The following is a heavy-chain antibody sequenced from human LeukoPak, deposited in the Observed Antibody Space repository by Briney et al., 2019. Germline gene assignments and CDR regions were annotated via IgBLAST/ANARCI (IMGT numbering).Heavy chain of an antibody. CDR1: GFTFSDYG. J-gene: IGHJ4*02. CDR3: LRDRGYSTYDC. D-gene: IGHD6-13*01. V-gene: IGHV3-30*02. Sequence: GGSLRLSCTASGFTFSDYGMHWVRQAPGKGLEWVALIRYDGSNKYYADSLKGRFTISRDNSKNTLSLQMNSLRAEDTAVYYCLRDRGYSTYDCWGQGTLVTVSS. CDR2: IRYDGSNK.